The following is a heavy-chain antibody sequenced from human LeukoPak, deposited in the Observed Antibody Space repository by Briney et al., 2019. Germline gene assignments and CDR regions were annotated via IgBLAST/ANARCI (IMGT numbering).Heavy chain of an antibody. V-gene: IGHV1-18*01. CDR2: ISAYIGNT. CDR1: GGTFSSSA. CDR3: ARFTPRLSREKFDY. J-gene: IGHJ4*02. D-gene: IGHD3-3*02. Sequence: GASVKVSCKASGGTFSSSAINWVRQAPGQGLEWMGWISAYIGNTYYAQKFQGRVTMTTDTSTTTAYMELRSLRSDDTGVYYCARFTPRLSREKFDYWGQGTLVTVSS.